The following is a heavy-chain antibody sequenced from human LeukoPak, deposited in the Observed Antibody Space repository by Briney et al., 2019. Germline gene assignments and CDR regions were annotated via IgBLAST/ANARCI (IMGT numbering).Heavy chain of an antibody. Sequence: ASVKVSCKASGGTFSSYAISWVRQAPGQGLEWMGRIIPILGIANYAQKFQGRVTITADKSTSTAYMELSSLRSEDTAVYYCARDETKDGYSYGYIGYWGQGTLVTVSS. D-gene: IGHD5-18*01. CDR1: GGTFSSYA. CDR2: IIPILGIA. V-gene: IGHV1-69*04. CDR3: ARDETKDGYSYGYIGY. J-gene: IGHJ4*02.